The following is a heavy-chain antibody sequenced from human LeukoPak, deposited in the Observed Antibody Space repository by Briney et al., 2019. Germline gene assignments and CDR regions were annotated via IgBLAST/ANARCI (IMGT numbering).Heavy chain of an antibody. CDR2: IYYSGST. J-gene: IGHJ5*02. V-gene: IGHV4-30-4*01. CDR3: ARGIKYSSGRHGRFDP. CDR1: GGSISSGDYY. D-gene: IGHD6-19*01. Sequence: SETLSLTCTVSGGSISSGDYYWSWIRQPPGKGLEWIGYIYYSGSTYYNPSLKSRVTISVDTSKNQFSLKLSSVTAADTAVYYCARGIKYSSGRHGRFDPWGQGTLVTVSS.